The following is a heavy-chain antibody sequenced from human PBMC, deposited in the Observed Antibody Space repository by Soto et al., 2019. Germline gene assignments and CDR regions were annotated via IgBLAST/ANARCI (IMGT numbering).Heavy chain of an antibody. CDR3: AKEIAAAGPVPDY. J-gene: IGHJ4*02. D-gene: IGHD6-13*01. CDR2: ISYDGSNK. CDR1: GFTFSTYG. Sequence: GGSLRLSCAASGFTFSTYGMHWVRQAPGKGLEWVAVISYDGSNKYYADSVKGRFTISRDNSKNTLYLQMNGLRAEDTAVYYCAKEIAAAGPVPDYWGQGTLVTVSS. V-gene: IGHV3-30*18.